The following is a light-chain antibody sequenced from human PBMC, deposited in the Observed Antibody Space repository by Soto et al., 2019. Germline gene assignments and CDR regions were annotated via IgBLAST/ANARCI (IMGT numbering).Light chain of an antibody. V-gene: IGKV1-33*01. CDR1: QDISNY. CDR2: DAS. CDR3: QQYDNLPIT. J-gene: IGKJ5*01. Sequence: DIQVTQSLSSLSAFVGGRGTITLQASQDISNYLNWYQQKPGKAPKLLIYDASNLETGVPSRFSGSGSGTDFTFTISSLQPEDIATYYCQQYDNLPITFGQGTRLEIK.